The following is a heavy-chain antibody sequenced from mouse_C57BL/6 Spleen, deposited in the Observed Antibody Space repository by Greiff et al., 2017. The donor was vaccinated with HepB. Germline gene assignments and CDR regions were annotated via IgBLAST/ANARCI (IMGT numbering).Heavy chain of an antibody. D-gene: IGHD2-4*01. CDR1: GYAFSSSW. CDR3: ARERDYDHYFDY. CDR2: IYPGDGDT. Sequence: QVQLQQSGPELVKPGASVKISCKASGYAFSSSWMNWVKQRPGKGLEWIGRIYPGDGDTNYNGKFKGKATLTADKSSSTAYMQLSSLTSEDSAVYFCARERDYDHYFDYWGQGTTLTVSS. J-gene: IGHJ2*01. V-gene: IGHV1-82*01.